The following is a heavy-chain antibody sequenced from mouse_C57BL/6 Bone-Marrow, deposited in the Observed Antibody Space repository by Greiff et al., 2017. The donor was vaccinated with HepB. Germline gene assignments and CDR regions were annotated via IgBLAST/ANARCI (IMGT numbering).Heavy chain of an antibody. CDR2: ISYDGSN. Sequence: EVQLQQSGPGLVKPSQSLSLTCSVTGYSITSGYYWNWIRQFPGNKLEWMGYISYDGSNNYNPSLKNRISITRDTSKNQFFLKLNSVTTEDTATYYCARGGYYGSSPYAMDYWGQGTSVTVSS. D-gene: IGHD1-1*01. CDR1: GYSITSGYY. CDR3: ARGGYYGSSPYAMDY. J-gene: IGHJ4*01. V-gene: IGHV3-6*01.